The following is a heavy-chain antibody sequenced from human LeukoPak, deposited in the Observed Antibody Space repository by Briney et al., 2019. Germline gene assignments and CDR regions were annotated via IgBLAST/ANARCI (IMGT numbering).Heavy chain of an antibody. V-gene: IGHV4-61*05. D-gene: IGHD3-16*01. CDR1: GHSFSTGYY. Sequence: SETLSLTCTVSGHSFSTGYYWGWLRQPPGRGLEWIGTIYHSATIYQCGSTSYNSSLNSRVSISFDLSNNQFSLKLRSLTAADTAVYFCARIRKLEGVLLWGSQRSEVGEPLAWGQGTLVTVSS. J-gene: IGHJ5*02. CDR3: ARIRKLEGVLLWGSQRSEVGEPLA. CDR2: IYHSATIYQCGST.